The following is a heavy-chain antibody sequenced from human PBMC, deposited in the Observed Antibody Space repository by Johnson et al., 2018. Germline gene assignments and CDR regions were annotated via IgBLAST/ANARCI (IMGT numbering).Heavy chain of an antibody. Sequence: VQLVQSGGGLVQPGRSLRISCVASGFTFDDYAMHWVRQAPGKGLEWVSSISWNSGSMGYADSVKGRFTISRDNDKKSLFLQMNSLRAEDTAVYYCSRSCSSTSCYGPSGGYYGMDVWGQGTKVTVSS. CDR3: SRSCSSTSCYGPSGGYYGMDV. CDR2: ISWNSGSM. V-gene: IGHV3-9*01. CDR1: GFTFDDYA. J-gene: IGHJ6*02. D-gene: IGHD2-2*01.